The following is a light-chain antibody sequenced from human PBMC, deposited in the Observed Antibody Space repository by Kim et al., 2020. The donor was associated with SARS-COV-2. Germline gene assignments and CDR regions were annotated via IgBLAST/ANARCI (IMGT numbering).Light chain of an antibody. V-gene: IGKV3-20*01. CDR3: QQYGSSPWT. Sequence: SPWERATRSCQASQRGSSSYLAWYRQRPGQSPSLLIDGASRRATGIPDRFSGSGSGTDFTITITRLEPEDFALYYCQQYGSSPWTFGQGTKADIK. CDR2: GAS. J-gene: IGKJ1*01. CDR1: QRGSSSY.